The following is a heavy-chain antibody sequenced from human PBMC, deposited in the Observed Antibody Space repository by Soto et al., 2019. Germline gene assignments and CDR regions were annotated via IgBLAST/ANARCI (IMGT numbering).Heavy chain of an antibody. Sequence: ASVKFSCKASGYTFTSYYMHWVRQAPGQGLEWMGIINPSGGSTSYAQKFQGRVTMTRDTSTSTVYMELSSLRSEDTAVYYCARDLGIAVAGVGLDYWGQGTLVTVS. CDR3: ARDLGIAVAGVGLDY. CDR2: INPSGGST. V-gene: IGHV1-46*01. J-gene: IGHJ4*02. CDR1: GYTFTSYY. D-gene: IGHD6-19*01.